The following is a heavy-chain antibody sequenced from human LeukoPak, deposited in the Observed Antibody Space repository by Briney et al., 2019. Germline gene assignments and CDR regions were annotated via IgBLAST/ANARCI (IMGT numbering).Heavy chain of an antibody. CDR2: MNPNSGNT. CDR3: ARGRRVWFEELSYYFDY. Sequence: ASVKVSCKASGYTFTSYDINWVRQATGQGLEWMGWMNPNSGNTGYAQKFQGRVTITRNTSISTAYMELSSLRSEDTAVYYCARGRRVWFEELSYYFDYWGQGTLVTVSS. CDR1: GYTFTSYD. V-gene: IGHV1-8*03. D-gene: IGHD3-10*01. J-gene: IGHJ4*02.